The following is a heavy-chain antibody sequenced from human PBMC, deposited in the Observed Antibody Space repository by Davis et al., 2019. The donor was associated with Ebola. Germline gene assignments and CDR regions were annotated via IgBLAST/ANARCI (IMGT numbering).Heavy chain of an antibody. CDR2: ISRGGVTT. CDR3: AKEKGSGSSYYIDN. D-gene: IGHD3-10*01. V-gene: IGHV3-23*01. J-gene: IGHJ4*02. CDR1: GYSFSNYG. Sequence: GESLKISCAASGYSFSNYGMNWVRQAPGKGLEWVSGISRGGVTTDYTASLRCRFTISRDNSKNTLYLQMDSLRAEDTAVYYCAKEKGSGSSYYIDNWCQGTLVTVSS.